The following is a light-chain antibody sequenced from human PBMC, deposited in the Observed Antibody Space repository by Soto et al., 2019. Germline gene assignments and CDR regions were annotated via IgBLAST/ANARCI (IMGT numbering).Light chain of an antibody. J-gene: IGKJ1*01. CDR1: QSVSSN. Sequence: EIVITQSPATLSVSPGERATLSCRASQSVSSNLAWYQQKPGQAPRLVIYGASNRATGVPDRFSASGSGTDFTLTISRLEPEDFSVYYCQQYAKPPLTFGQETKVDIK. CDR3: QQYAKPPLT. CDR2: GAS. V-gene: IGKV3D-15*02.